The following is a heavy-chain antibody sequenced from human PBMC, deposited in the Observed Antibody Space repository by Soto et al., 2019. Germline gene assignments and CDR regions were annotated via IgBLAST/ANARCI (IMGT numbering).Heavy chain of an antibody. J-gene: IGHJ6*02. Sequence: SETLSLTCTVSGGSISSGDYYLSWIRHPPGKGLEWIGYIYYSGSTYYNPSLKSRVTISVDTSKNQFSLKLSSVTAADTAVYYCARAAIADYGMDVWGQGTTVTVSS. CDR3: ARAAIADYGMDV. CDR2: IYYSGST. V-gene: IGHV4-30-4*01. D-gene: IGHD3-22*01. CDR1: GGSISSGDYY.